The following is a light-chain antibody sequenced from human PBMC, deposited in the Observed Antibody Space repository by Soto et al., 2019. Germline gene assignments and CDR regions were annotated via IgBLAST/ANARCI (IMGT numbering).Light chain of an antibody. CDR1: RSNIGSNT. V-gene: IGLV1-44*01. CDR2: SNN. CDR3: ATWDDSLNGHVV. J-gene: IGLJ2*01. Sequence: QSVLTQPPSESGTPGQRVTISCSGSRSNIGSNTVNWYQQLPGTAPKFLIYSNNQRPSGVPQRFSGSKSGTSASLAIRGLQAWDEAVYYCATWDDSLNGHVVFGGGTKVTVL.